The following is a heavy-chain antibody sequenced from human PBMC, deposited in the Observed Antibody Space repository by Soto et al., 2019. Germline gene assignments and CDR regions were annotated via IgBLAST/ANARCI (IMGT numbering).Heavy chain of an antibody. CDR3: ARDASYYGSGSPGVDY. Sequence: EVQLVESGGGLVQPGGSLRLSCAASGFTFSSYETNWVRQAPGKGLEWVSYISSSGSTIYYADSVKGRFTISRDNAKNSLYLQMNSLRAEDTAVYYCARDASYYGSGSPGVDYWGQGTLVTVSS. D-gene: IGHD3-10*01. CDR1: GFTFSSYE. CDR2: ISSSGSTI. J-gene: IGHJ4*02. V-gene: IGHV3-48*03.